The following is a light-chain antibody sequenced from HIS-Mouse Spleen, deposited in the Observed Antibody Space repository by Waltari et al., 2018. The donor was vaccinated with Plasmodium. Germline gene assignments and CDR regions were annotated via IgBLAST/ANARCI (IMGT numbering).Light chain of an antibody. CDR1: SSVVGSYNL. Sequence: QSALTQPASVSGSPGQSITISCTGTSSVVGSYNLVSCYQQHPGKAPKLMIYEGSKRPSGVANRFSGSKSGNTASLTISGLQAEDEADYYCCSYAGSSTFVFGGGTKLTVL. J-gene: IGLJ3*02. CDR2: EGS. CDR3: CSYAGSSTFV. V-gene: IGLV2-23*03.